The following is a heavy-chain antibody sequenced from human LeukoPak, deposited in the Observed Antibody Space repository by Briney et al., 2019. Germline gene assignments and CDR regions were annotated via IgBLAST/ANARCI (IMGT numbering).Heavy chain of an antibody. CDR3: ARDYCSGGSCYSDY. CDR1: GFTFSSYG. J-gene: IGHJ4*02. D-gene: IGHD2-15*01. CDR2: IWYDGSNK. Sequence: PGRSLRLSCAASGFTFSSYGMHWARQAPGEGLEWVAVIWYDGSNKYYADSVKGRFTISRDNSKNTLYLQMKSLRAEDTAVYYCARDYCSGGSCYSDYWGQGTLVTVSS. V-gene: IGHV3-33*01.